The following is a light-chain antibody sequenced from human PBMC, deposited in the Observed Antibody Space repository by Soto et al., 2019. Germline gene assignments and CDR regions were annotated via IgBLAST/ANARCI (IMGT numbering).Light chain of an antibody. CDR1: SSDFGTYNL. Sequence: QSALAQPASVSGSPGQSITISCTGASSDFGTYNLVSWYQHHPGKVPKLVIYEGSKRPSGVSYRFSGSKSGNTASLTISGLQAEDEADYYCCSYTSSNTHVFGAGTKLTVL. V-gene: IGLV2-23*01. CDR2: EGS. CDR3: CSYTSSNTHV. J-gene: IGLJ1*01.